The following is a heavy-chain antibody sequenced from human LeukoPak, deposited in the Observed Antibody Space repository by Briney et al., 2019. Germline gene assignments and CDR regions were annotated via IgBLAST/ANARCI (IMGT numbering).Heavy chain of an antibody. D-gene: IGHD6-6*01. CDR2: IYYDGNT. CDR1: GGPMNDRSYY. J-gene: IGHJ4*02. V-gene: IGHV4-39*01. CDR3: ARRRSSSWSFFDY. Sequence: SETLSLTCTVSGGPMNDRSYYWGWIRQPPGKGLEWIAAIYYDGNTFYNPSLKSRVTISIVTSRNQFSLKLSSVTAADTAIYYCARRRSSSWSFFDYWGQGILVTVSS.